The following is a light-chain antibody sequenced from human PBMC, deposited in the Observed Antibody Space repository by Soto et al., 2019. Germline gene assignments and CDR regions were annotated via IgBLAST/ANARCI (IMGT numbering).Light chain of an antibody. J-gene: IGLJ1*01. CDR3: QSYDSSLSSYV. CDR2: GYI. Sequence: QSVLTQPPSASGTPGQRVTISCSGGSSNIGSNYVNWYQHIPGTAPKLLIYGYIHRPSGVPDRFSGSKSDTSASLAITGLQAEDEADYYCQSYDSSLSSYVFGPGTKVTVL. V-gene: IGLV1-40*01. CDR1: SSNIGSNY.